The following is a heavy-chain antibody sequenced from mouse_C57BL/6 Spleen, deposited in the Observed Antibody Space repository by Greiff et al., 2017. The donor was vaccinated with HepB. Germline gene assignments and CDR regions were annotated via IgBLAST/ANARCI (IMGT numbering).Heavy chain of an antibody. D-gene: IGHD3-2*02. CDR2: INPSNGGT. J-gene: IGHJ3*01. V-gene: IGHV1-53*01. CDR1: GYTFTSYW. Sequence: QVHVKQPGTELVKPGASVKLSCKASGYTFTSYWMHWVKQRPGQGLEWIGNINPSNGGTNYNEKFKSKATLTVDKSSSTAYMQLSSLTSEDSAVYYCARGGQLRLPFAYWGQGTLVTVSS. CDR3: ARGGQLRLPFAY.